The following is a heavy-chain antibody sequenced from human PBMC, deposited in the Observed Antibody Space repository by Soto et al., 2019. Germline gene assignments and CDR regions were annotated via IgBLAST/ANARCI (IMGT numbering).Heavy chain of an antibody. CDR3: ARGCSPARSSSCYAGVAAFDL. CDR2: INPDNGNT. D-gene: IGHD2-2*01. J-gene: IGHJ3*01. CDR1: GYTFTSYS. V-gene: IGHV1-18*01. Sequence: GASVKVSCKVSGYTFTSYSINWVRQVPGQGLQWMGWINPDNGNTNYAQNFQGRVTMTTDASTSTAYLELRSLRSDDTAVYYCARGCSPARSSSCYAGVAAFDLWGQGTMVTVSS.